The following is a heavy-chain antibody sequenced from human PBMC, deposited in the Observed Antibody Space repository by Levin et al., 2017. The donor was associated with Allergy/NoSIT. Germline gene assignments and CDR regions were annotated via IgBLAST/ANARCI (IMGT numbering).Heavy chain of an antibody. CDR1: GFTFSSHA. J-gene: IGHJ4*01. CDR2: ITNTGADT. Sequence: GESLKISCTASGFTFSSHAMTWVRQGPGKGLEWVSAITNTGADTYYADSVRGRFTVSRDNSKNTLTLHMTNLRVDPTALYYCAKYAHYSSTPAASRDSGHPTQVTVSS. CDR3: AKYAHYSSTPAASRD. V-gene: IGHV3-23*01. D-gene: IGHD2-2*01.